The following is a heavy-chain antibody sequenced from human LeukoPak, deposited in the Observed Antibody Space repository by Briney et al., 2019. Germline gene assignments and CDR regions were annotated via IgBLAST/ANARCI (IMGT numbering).Heavy chain of an antibody. CDR2: TSGSGGST. D-gene: IGHD6-13*01. V-gene: IGHV3-23*01. CDR1: GFTFSSYA. Sequence: GGSLRLSCAASGFTFSSYAMSWVRQAPGKGLEWVSATSGSGGSTYYADSVKGRFTISRDSSKNTLYLQMNSLRAEDTAVYYCAKDRSLWYEEGKLFYDYWGQGTLVTVSS. CDR3: AKDRSLWYEEGKLFYDY. J-gene: IGHJ4*02.